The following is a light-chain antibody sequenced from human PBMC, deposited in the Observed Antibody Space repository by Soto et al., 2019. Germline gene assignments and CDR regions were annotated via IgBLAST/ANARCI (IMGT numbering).Light chain of an antibody. CDR2: EVS. V-gene: IGLV2-23*02. CDR3: CSYAGSSTSV. J-gene: IGLJ1*01. CDR1: SSDVGSYNL. Sequence: QSVLTQPASVSGSPGQSITISCTGTSSDVGSYNLVSWYQQQPGKAPKLMIYEVSKRPSGVSNRFSGSKSGNTASLTISGLQAEDEADYYCCSYAGSSTSVFGTGTKLTVL.